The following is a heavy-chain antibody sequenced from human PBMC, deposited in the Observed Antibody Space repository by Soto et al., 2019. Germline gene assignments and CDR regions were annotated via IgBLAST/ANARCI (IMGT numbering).Heavy chain of an antibody. CDR1: GFTFSDSF. CDR2: ISGRDGNI. J-gene: IGHJ6*03. CDR3: AGDQGPTYMAV. Sequence: GGSLRLSFAASGFTFSDSFMSWSRQTPGKGLEWLSYISGRDGNIYYADSVRGRFTISRDNAKNSVYLQMNSLRAEDTAVYYCAGDQGPTYMAVWGKGTTVTVSS. V-gene: IGHV3-11*01.